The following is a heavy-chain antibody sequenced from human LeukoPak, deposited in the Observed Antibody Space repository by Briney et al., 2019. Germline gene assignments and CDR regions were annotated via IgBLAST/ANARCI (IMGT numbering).Heavy chain of an antibody. CDR2: IYSGGST. D-gene: IGHD3-9*01. V-gene: IGHV3-66*01. Sequence: GGSLRLSCAASGFTVGNNYMSWVRQAPGKGLEWVSLIYSGGSTYYADSVKGRFTISRDNSKNTLYLQMNSLRAEDTAVYYCARGHNFGRLHPFDYWGQGTLVTVSS. CDR3: ARGHNFGRLHPFDY. J-gene: IGHJ4*02. CDR1: GFTVGNNY.